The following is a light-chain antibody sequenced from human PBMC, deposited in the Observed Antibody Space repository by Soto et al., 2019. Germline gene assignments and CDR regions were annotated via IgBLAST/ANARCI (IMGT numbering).Light chain of an antibody. Sequence: QSVLTQPPSVSGSPGQSVTISCTGTSSDVGGYNYVAWYQQHPGKVPKVMIYDVSKRPSGVPDRFSGSKSGNTASLTISGLQAEDEADYYCCSNARNLEVFGTGTKVTVL. CDR1: SSDVGGYNY. J-gene: IGLJ1*01. CDR2: DVS. V-gene: IGLV2-11*01. CDR3: CSNARNLEV.